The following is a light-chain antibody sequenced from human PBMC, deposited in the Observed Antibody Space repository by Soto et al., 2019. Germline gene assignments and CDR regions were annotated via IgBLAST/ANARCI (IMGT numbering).Light chain of an antibody. V-gene: IGKV3-20*01. CDR3: QRYGSSSRT. CDR2: GAS. J-gene: IGKJ1*01. CDR1: QSVSSSY. Sequence: ESVLTQSLAALSLNPGERATLSCRASQSVSSSYLAWYEQKPGQAPRLLLYGASTRATGIPDRFSGSGSGTDFTLAISRLEPEDFAVYYCQRYGSSSRTFVQGSKLEIK.